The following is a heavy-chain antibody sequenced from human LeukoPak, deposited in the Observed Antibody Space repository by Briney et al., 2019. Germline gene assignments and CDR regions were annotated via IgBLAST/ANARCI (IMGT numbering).Heavy chain of an antibody. J-gene: IGHJ5*02. CDR1: GGSISSYY. D-gene: IGHD6-13*01. Sequence: PSETLSLTYTVSGGSISSYYWSWIRQPPGKGLEWIGYIYYSGSTNYNPSLKSRVTISVDTSKNQFSLKLSSVTAADTAVYYCARVEYSSSWSWFDPWGQGTLVTVSS. CDR2: IYYSGST. V-gene: IGHV4-59*01. CDR3: ARVEYSSSWSWFDP.